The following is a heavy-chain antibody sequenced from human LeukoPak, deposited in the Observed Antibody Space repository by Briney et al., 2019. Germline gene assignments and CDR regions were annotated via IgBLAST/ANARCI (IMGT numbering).Heavy chain of an antibody. Sequence: PGGSLRLSCAASGFTFSTYAMHWVRQAPGKGLEWVAVISYDGSNKYCADSVKGRFTISRDNSKNTLYLEMNSLRAEDKAVYYCARRNHYESKEIGYWGQGTLVTVSS. D-gene: IGHD3-22*01. J-gene: IGHJ4*02. CDR2: ISYDGSNK. CDR3: ARRNHYESKEIGY. V-gene: IGHV3-30*04. CDR1: GFTFSTYA.